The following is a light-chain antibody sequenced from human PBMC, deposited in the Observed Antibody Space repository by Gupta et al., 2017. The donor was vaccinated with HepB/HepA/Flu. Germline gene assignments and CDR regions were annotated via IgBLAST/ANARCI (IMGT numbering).Light chain of an antibody. Sequence: EIVLTQSPGTLSLSPGERATLSCRASQSVSSSYLAWYQQKPGQAPRLLIYGASSRATGIPDRCSGGGSGTDFTLTISRLEPEDFAVYYCQQTGSFGQGTKLEIK. CDR3: QQTGS. J-gene: IGKJ2*04. CDR2: GAS. CDR1: QSVSSSY. V-gene: IGKV3-20*01.